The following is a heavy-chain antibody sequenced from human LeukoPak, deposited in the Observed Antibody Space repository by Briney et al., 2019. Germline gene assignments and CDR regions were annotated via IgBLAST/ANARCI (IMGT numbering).Heavy chain of an antibody. CDR2: INTNTGNP. CDR1: GFTFTSYA. V-gene: IGHV7-4-1*02. D-gene: IGHD6-19*01. CDR3: ARGLGLGYSSGWYRDY. Sequence: ASVKVSCKASGFTFTSYAMNWVRQAPGQGLEWMGWINTNTGNPTYAQGFTGRFVFSLDTSVSTAYLQISSLKAEDTAVYYCARGLGLGYSSGWYRDYWGQGTLVTVSS. J-gene: IGHJ4*02.